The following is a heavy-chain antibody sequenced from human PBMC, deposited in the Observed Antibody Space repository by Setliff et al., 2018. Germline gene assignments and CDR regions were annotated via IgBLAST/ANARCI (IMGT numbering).Heavy chain of an antibody. CDR1: GGSITSSSYY. CDR2: IFWSGTT. CDR3: ARAGPYYDFWSGYYRTMDV. V-gene: IGHV4-39*01. D-gene: IGHD3-3*01. Sequence: SETLSLTCTVSGGSITSSSYYWGWVRQPPGKGLEWIGTIFWSGTTYYNPSLNSRGTISVDTSRDQFSLRLSSVTAADTAVYYCARAGPYYDFWSGYYRTMDVWGKGTTVPSP. J-gene: IGHJ6*03.